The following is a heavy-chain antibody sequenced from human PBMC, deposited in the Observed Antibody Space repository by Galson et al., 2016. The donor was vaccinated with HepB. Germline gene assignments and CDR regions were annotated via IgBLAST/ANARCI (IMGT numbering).Heavy chain of an antibody. Sequence: SLRLSCAASGFTFSSYGLHWVRQAPGKGLEFVAAISSDGKSMYSADSVKGRSSISRDNLKSILYLQMSSLRPEDTATYYCVKHDRGPADYWGKGTPVTVSS. CDR3: VKHDRGPADY. CDR2: ISSDGKSM. J-gene: IGHJ4*02. D-gene: IGHD3-16*01. V-gene: IGHV3-64D*08. CDR1: GFTFSSYG.